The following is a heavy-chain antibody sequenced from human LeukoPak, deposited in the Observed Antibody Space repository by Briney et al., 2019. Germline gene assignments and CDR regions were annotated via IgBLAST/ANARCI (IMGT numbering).Heavy chain of an antibody. CDR2: IYHSGST. Sequence: SETLSLTCTVSGYSVSSGYYWGWTRQPPGKGLEWIGSIYHSGSTYYNPSLKSRVTISVDASKNQFSLELSSVTAADTAVYYCANRWRASSYYFDYWGQGTLVTVSS. V-gene: IGHV4-38-2*02. CDR3: ANRWRASSYYFDY. CDR1: GYSVSSGYY. J-gene: IGHJ4*02. D-gene: IGHD3-16*01.